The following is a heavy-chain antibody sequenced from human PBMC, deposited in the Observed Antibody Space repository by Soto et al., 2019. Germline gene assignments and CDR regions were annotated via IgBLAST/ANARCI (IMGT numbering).Heavy chain of an antibody. CDR1: GFTFSSYA. V-gene: IGHV3-23*01. CDR2: ISGSGGST. J-gene: IGHJ4*02. Sequence: GGSLRLSCAASGFTFSSYAMSWVRQAPGKGLEWVSAISGSGGSTYYADSVKGRFTISRDNSKNTLYLQMNSLRAEDTAVYYCAKEAVTYGSGRSLFDYWGQGTLVTVSS. CDR3: AKEAVTYGSGRSLFDY. D-gene: IGHD3-10*01.